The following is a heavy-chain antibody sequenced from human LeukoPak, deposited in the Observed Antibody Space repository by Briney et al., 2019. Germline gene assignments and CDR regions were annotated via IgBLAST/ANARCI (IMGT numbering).Heavy chain of an antibody. V-gene: IGHV3-33*01. J-gene: IGHJ6*02. CDR2: IWYDGSNK. Sequence: GRSLRLSCAASGFTFSSYGMHWVRQAPSKGLEWVAVIWYDGSNKYYADSVKGRFTISRDNSKNTLYLQMNSLRAEDTAVYYCAREGGGDIVVVPAAPTNYGMDVWGQGTTVTVSS. CDR3: AREGGGDIVVVPAAPTNYGMDV. D-gene: IGHD2-2*01. CDR1: GFTFSSYG.